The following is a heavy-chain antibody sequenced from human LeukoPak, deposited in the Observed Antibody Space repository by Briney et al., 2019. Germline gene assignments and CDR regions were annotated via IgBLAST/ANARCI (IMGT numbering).Heavy chain of an antibody. V-gene: IGHV3-23*01. CDR1: GFTFTSYA. CDR3: AKPRAMTTGVGRYFDL. CDR2: ISGGGENT. Sequence: GGSLRLSCAASGFTFTSYAMSWIRQAPGKGLEWVSAISGGGENTHYADSVKGRFTISRDNSKNTLYLQMNSLRAEDTATYYCAKPRAMTTGVGRYFDLWGRGTLVTVSS. J-gene: IGHJ2*01. D-gene: IGHD1-1*01.